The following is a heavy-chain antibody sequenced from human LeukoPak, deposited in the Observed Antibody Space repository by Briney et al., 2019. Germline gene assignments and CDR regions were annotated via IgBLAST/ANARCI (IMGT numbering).Heavy chain of an antibody. V-gene: IGHV3-30*18. CDR3: AKSPGYYDSSGYYYW. J-gene: IGHJ4*02. Sequence: TGGSLRLSCAASGFTFSSYGMHWVRQAPGKGLEWVAVISYDGSNKYYADSVKGRFTISRDNSKNTLYLQMNSLRAEDTAVYYCAKSPGYYDSSGYYYWWGQGTLVTVSS. CDR1: GFTFSSYG. D-gene: IGHD3-22*01. CDR2: ISYDGSNK.